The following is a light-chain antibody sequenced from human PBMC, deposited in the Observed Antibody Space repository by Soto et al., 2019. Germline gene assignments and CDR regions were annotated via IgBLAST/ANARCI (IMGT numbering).Light chain of an antibody. CDR2: EVS. Sequence: QSVLIQPASVSGSPGQSITISCTGTSRDVGGSNYVSWYQHHPHRAPKLLIYEVSYRPSGVSSRFSGSKSGNTASLTISGLQADDDADYYCSSYTSSNTLEVFGVGTKLTVL. J-gene: IGLJ2*01. V-gene: IGLV2-14*01. CDR3: SSYTSSNTLEV. CDR1: SRDVGGSNY.